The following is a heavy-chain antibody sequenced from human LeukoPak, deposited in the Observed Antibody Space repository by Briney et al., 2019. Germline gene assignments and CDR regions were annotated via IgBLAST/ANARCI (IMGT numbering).Heavy chain of an antibody. J-gene: IGHJ5*02. D-gene: IGHD1-1*01. CDR2: IYYSGST. CDR3: ARIHPANWNPFNWFDP. V-gene: IGHV4-39*01. Sequence: SETLSLTCGVSGGSITNTNYWTWVRQPPGKGLEWIGTIYYSGSTFYKPSLTSRVTISVDTSKNQFSLKLSSVTAADTAIYYCARIHPANWNPFNWFDPWGQGTLVTVSS. CDR1: GGSITNTNY.